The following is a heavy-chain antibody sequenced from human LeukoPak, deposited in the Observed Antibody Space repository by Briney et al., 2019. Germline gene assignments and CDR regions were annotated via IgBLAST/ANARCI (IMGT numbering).Heavy chain of an antibody. D-gene: IGHD3-22*01. CDR3: ARDPRGPTGYDSPSRDTFDY. J-gene: IGHJ4*02. CDR1: RFTVSSNY. CDR2: IFYDGTIQ. Sequence: GGSLRLSCAASRFTVSSNYMSWIRQTPGKGLEWVAVIFYDGTIQYYADSVKGRFTISRDNSKNTVYLQMSSLRTEDTSLYYCARDPRGPTGYDSPSRDTFDYWGQGTLVTVSS. V-gene: IGHV3-30*03.